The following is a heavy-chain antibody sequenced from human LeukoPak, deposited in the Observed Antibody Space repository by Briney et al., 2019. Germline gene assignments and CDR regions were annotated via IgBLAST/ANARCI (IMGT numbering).Heavy chain of an antibody. Sequence: SETLSLTCTVSGRSISSHYGGWIRQPQGKGVEWIGQIYHSGTTQYNRCLKSRVTISVDTSKNQFYLKLTSVTAADTAVYYCARAYDDDYYYYMDVWGKGTTVTVSS. CDR3: ARAYDDDYYYYMDV. CDR2: IYHSGTT. J-gene: IGHJ6*03. CDR1: GRSISSHY. D-gene: IGHD3-3*01. V-gene: IGHV4-59*11.